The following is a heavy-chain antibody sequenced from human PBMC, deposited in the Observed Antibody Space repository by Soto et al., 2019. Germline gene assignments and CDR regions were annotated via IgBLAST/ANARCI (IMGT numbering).Heavy chain of an antibody. D-gene: IGHD3-16*02. CDR3: ARGFFSPSKVWGSYRYPPYYYYGMDV. CDR2: INHSGST. V-gene: IGHV4-34*01. Sequence: QVQLQQWGAGLLKPSETLSLTCAVYGGSFSGYYWSWIRQPPGKGLEWIGEINHSGSTNYNPSLKSRVTISVDTSKNQFSLTLSSVTAADTAVYYCARGFFSPSKVWGSYRYPPYYYYGMDVWGQGTTVTVSS. J-gene: IGHJ6*02. CDR1: GGSFSGYY.